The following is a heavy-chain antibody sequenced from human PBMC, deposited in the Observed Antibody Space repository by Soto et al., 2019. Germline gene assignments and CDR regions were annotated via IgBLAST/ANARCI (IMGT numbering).Heavy chain of an antibody. J-gene: IGHJ5*02. Sequence: ASVKVSCKASGYTFTSYDINWVRQATGQGLEWMGWMNPNSGNTGYAQKFQGRVTVTRNTSISIAYMELSSLRSEDTAVYYCARGTNRPYYYGSGMVDWFDPWGQGTLVTVSS. D-gene: IGHD3-10*01. CDR3: ARGTNRPYYYGSGMVDWFDP. CDR2: MNPNSGNT. V-gene: IGHV1-8*02. CDR1: GYTFTSYD.